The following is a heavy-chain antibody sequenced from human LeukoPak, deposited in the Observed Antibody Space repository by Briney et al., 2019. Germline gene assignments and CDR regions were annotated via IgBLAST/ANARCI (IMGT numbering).Heavy chain of an antibody. J-gene: IGHJ5*02. Sequence: NPSETLSLTCTVSGGSISSSSYYWGWIRQPPGKGLEWIGSIYYSGSTYYNPSLKSRVTISVDTSKNQFSLKLSSVTAADTAVYYCARQPTSYGSGRGWFDPWGQGTLVTVSS. CDR2: IYYSGST. D-gene: IGHD3-10*01. CDR1: GGSISSSSYY. V-gene: IGHV4-39*01. CDR3: ARQPTSYGSGRGWFDP.